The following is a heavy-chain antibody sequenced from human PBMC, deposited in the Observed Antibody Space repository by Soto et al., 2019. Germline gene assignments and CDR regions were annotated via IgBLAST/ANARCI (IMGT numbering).Heavy chain of an antibody. CDR3: AREYGYTYLNY. CDR2: INPSGGST. J-gene: IGHJ4*02. V-gene: IGHV1-46*01. D-gene: IGHD5-12*01. Sequence: QVQLVQSGAEVKKPGASVKISCKASGYTFTSYYMHWVRQAPGQGLEWMGIINPSGGSTSYPQKFQAGATMTRDTSTSTVYMELSSLRSEDTAMYYWAREYGYTYLNYWGQGALVPVSS. CDR1: GYTFTSYY.